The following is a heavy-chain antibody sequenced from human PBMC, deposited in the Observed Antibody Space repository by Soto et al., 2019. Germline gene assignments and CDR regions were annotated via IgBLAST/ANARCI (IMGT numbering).Heavy chain of an antibody. CDR3: ARSKYYGSGSYYNEGAFDI. CDR2: IYHSGST. J-gene: IGHJ3*02. CDR1: GYSISSGYY. Sequence: SETLSLTCAVSGYSISSGYYWGCIRQPPGKGLEWIGSIYHSGSTYYNPSLKSRVTISVDTSKNQFSLKLSSVTAADTAVYYCARSKYYGSGSYYNEGAFDIWGQGTMVTVSS. D-gene: IGHD3-10*01. V-gene: IGHV4-38-2*01.